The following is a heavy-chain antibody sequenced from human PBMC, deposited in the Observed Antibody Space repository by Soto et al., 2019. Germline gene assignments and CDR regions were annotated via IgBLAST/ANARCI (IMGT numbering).Heavy chain of an antibody. CDR1: GYSFTSYW. CDR3: ARLMGAATGAHY. Sequence: PGESLKISCQGSGYSFTSYWIGWVRQMPGKGLEWMGIIYPGDSDARYIPSFQGQVTFSADKSINTAYLQWSSLKASDTAMYYCARLMGAATGAHYCGQGTLVTVSS. V-gene: IGHV5-51*01. J-gene: IGHJ4*02. CDR2: IYPGDSDA. D-gene: IGHD2-8*02.